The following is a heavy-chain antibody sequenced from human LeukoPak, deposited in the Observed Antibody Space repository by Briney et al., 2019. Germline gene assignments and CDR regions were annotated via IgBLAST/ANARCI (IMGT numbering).Heavy chain of an antibody. CDR3: ARELIHTNWGFLGYFDY. V-gene: IGHV4-34*01. CDR2: INHSGST. J-gene: IGHJ4*02. D-gene: IGHD3-3*01. Sequence: PSETLSLTCAVYGGSFSGYYWSWIRQPPGKGLEWIGEINHSGSTDYNPSLKSRVTISVDTSKNQFSLKLSSVTAADTAVYYCARELIHTNWGFLGYFDYWGQGTLVTVSS. CDR1: GGSFSGYY.